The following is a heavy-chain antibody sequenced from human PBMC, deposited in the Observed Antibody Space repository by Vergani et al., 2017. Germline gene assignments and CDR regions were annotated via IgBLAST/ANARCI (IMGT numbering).Heavy chain of an antibody. D-gene: IGHD5-24*01. CDR3: ARHLSRDVYNPYYYYGMDV. CDR1: GYSFTSYW. Sequence: EVQLVQSGAEVKTPGESLKISCKVSGYSFTSYWIGWVRQLPGKGLEWMGIIYPGDSDTRYSPSFQGQVTISADKSISTAYLQWSSLKASDTAMYYCARHLSRDVYNPYYYYGMDVWGQGTTVTVSS. V-gene: IGHV5-51*01. CDR2: IYPGDSDT. J-gene: IGHJ6*02.